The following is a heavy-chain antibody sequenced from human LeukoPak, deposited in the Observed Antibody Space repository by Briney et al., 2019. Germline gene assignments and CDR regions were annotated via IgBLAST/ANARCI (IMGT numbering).Heavy chain of an antibody. CDR1: GFTFSSYA. V-gene: IGHV3-23*01. Sequence: PGGSLRLSCAAPGFTFSSYAMHWVRQAPGKGLERVSVMIGNGGGINYADSVRSRFFISRDNAANTLYLEMNSLRVEDTAVYYCAKDRIADGRYSIDFWGQGTLVSVSS. D-gene: IGHD2-21*01. CDR2: MIGNGGGI. J-gene: IGHJ4*02. CDR3: AKDRIADGRYSIDF.